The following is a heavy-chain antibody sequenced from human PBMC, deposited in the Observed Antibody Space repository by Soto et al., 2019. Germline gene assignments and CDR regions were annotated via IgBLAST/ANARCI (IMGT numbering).Heavy chain of an antibody. D-gene: IGHD3-16*01. CDR3: VKGSRGEFYSYYNCVDV. CDR2: ISDTGGST. CDR1: GFSFNKYA. J-gene: IGHJ6*01. V-gene: IGHV3-64D*06. Sequence: GGSLRRSCAASGFSFNKYAMHWVRQAPGTGLEYVSGISDTGGSTSHADSVKGRFTISRDNSKDTLFLQMNSLRPEDTAVYYCVKGSRGEFYSYYNCVDVWGQGTTVTVSS.